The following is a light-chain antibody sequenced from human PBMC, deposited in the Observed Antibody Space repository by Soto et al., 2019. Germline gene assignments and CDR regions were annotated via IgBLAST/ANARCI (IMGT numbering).Light chain of an antibody. CDR1: QSVRTH. CDR2: AAS. Sequence: DIQMTQSPSSLSASIGDRVTITCRASQSVRTHLNWYHQKTGKAPELMIYAASSLQAGVPSRFSGSGSGTDFTLTITSLYPEDFGDYYSQQSYSPPRTFGQGTNMEIK. J-gene: IGKJ2*01. CDR3: QQSYSPPRT. V-gene: IGKV1-39*01.